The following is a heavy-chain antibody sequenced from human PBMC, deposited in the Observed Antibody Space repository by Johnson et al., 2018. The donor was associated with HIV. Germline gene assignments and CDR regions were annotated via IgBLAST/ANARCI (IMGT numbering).Heavy chain of an antibody. V-gene: IGHV3-15*01. CDR1: GFTFSNAW. CDR2: VKSTTDGGTI. CDR3: TTMSALWFGDLHVFGDGFDI. J-gene: IGHJ3*02. Sequence: VQLVESGGGLVKPGGSLRLSCAASGFTFSNAWMSWVRQAPGKGLEWVGRVKSTTDGGTIDYAAAVKGRFIISRDDSKNTLYLQMNGLKTEDTAVYYCTTMSALWFGDLHVFGDGFDIWGQGTMVTVSS. D-gene: IGHD3-10*01.